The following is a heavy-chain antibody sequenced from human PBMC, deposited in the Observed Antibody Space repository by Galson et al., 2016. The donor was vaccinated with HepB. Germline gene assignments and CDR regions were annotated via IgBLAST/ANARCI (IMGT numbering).Heavy chain of an antibody. CDR1: GFTFSNYW. V-gene: IGHV3-74*01. CDR2: INSDGSST. Sequence: SLRLSCAASGFTFSNYWMHWVRQAPGKGLVWVSRINSDGSSTSYADSVKGRFTISRDNARNALYLQMNSLRVEDTAVYYCATRGGGNIPFGYWGRGTLVTVSS. CDR3: ATRGGGNIPFGY. D-gene: IGHD4-23*01. J-gene: IGHJ4*02.